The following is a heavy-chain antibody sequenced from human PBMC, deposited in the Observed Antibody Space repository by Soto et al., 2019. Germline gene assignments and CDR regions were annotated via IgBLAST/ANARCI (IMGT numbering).Heavy chain of an antibody. CDR2: ISTYSGDT. J-gene: IGHJ5*02. CDR3: ARPHGPTTSENWSDP. CDR1: GYTFFTYD. Sequence: QVHLVQSGVEVKTPGASVKVSCQASGYTFFTYDISWVRQAPGQGLEWMGWISTYSGDTKYAQKFQGRVTMTTDTPTTTAYRELRSLRSDNTPVYYCARPHGPTTSENWSDPWGQGTLVPV. V-gene: IGHV1-18*01. D-gene: IGHD5-12*01.